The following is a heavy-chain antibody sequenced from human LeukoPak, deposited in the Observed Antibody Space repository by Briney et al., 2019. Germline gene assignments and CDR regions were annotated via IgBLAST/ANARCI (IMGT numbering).Heavy chain of an antibody. CDR1: GESVSSKNGA. J-gene: IGHJ4*02. CDR2: TYYRSKWYT. V-gene: IGHV6-1*01. CDR3: ARDVGTSGWHTFDY. D-gene: IGHD6-19*01. Sequence: SQTLSLTCDISGESVSSKNGAWNWIRQSPSRGLEWLGRTYYRSKWYTDYAVSMNGRITISPDTSKNQYSLQLYSVTPDDTAVYYCARDVGTSGWHTFDYWGQGTLVTV.